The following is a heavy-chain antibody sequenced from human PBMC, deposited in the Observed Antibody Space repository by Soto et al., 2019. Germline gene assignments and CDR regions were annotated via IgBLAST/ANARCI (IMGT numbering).Heavy chain of an antibody. J-gene: IGHJ6*02. CDR3: ARSYYDILTGYYRHYYYYGMDV. CDR1: GGSISSGGYY. CDR2: TYYSGST. D-gene: IGHD3-9*01. V-gene: IGHV4-31*03. Sequence: SETLSLTCTVSGGSISSGGYYWSWIRQHPGKGLEWIGYTYYSGSTYYNPSLKSRVTISVDTSKNQFSLKLSSVTAADTAVYYCARSYYDILTGYYRHYYYYGMDVWGQGTTVTVSS.